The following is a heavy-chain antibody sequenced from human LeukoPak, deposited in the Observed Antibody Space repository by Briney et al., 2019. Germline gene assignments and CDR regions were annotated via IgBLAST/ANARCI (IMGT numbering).Heavy chain of an antibody. J-gene: IGHJ4*02. CDR3: ARHKLAVAGLTTFDY. Sequence: SETLSLTCSVSGGSISSSSYFWGWIRQPPGKGLEWIASVHYSGSTYYNPSLKSRVTISVDTSKNQFSLKLSSVTAADTAVYYCARHKLAVAGLTTFDYWGQGTLVTVSS. CDR1: GGSISSSSYF. CDR2: VHYSGST. V-gene: IGHV4-39*01. D-gene: IGHD6-19*01.